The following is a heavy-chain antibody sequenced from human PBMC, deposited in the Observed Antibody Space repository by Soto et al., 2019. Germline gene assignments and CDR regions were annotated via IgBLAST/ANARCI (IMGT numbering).Heavy chain of an antibody. D-gene: IGHD3-10*01. CDR3: ARTGGSGSYYFRVNWDWFAP. CDR2: ISAYNGNT. Sequence: QVQLVQSGAEVKKPGASVKVSCKASGYTFTSYGISWVRQAPGQGLEWMGWISAYNGNTNYAQKLQGRVTRTTDTSTSTAYRELRSLRSDDTAVYYCARTGGSGSYYFRVNWDWFAPWGQGTLVTVSS. CDR1: GYTFTSYG. J-gene: IGHJ5*02. V-gene: IGHV1-18*01.